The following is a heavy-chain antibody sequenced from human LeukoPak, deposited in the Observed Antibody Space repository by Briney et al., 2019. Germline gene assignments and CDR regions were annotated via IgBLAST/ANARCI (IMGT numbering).Heavy chain of an antibody. D-gene: IGHD2-21*02. V-gene: IGHV1-2*06. CDR2: INPNSGGT. J-gene: IGHJ4*02. Sequence: GASVKVSCKASGYTFTGYYMHWVRQAPGQGLEWMGRINPNSGGTNYAQKFQGRVTMTRDTSISTAYMELSRLRSDDTAVYYCVNWAEYCGGDCYTLNYWGQGTLVTVSS. CDR1: GYTFTGYY. CDR3: VNWAEYCGGDCYTLNY.